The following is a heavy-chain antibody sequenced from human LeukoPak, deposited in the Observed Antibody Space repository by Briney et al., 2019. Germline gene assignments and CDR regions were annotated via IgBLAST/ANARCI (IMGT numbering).Heavy chain of an antibody. CDR1: EGTFNSYA. D-gene: IGHD4/OR15-4a*01. V-gene: IGHV1-69*06. CDR2: IIPIFGTA. Sequence: SVKVSCKASEGTFNSYAISWVRQAPGQGLEWMGRIIPIFGTANYAQKFLGRVTITADKSTSTDYMELSSLRSEDTAVYYCARSRPSGFIDYWDYWGQGTLVTVSS. J-gene: IGHJ4*02. CDR3: ARSRPSGFIDYWDY.